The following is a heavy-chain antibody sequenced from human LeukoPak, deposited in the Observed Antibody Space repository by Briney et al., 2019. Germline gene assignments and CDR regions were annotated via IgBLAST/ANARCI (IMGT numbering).Heavy chain of an antibody. D-gene: IGHD3-22*01. Sequence: PGGSLRLSCAASGFTVSSNYMSWVRQAPGKGLEWVSVIYSGGSTYYADSVKGRFTISRDNSKNTLYLQMNSLRVEDTAVYYCARVYQYYYDSSGYYPDWGQGTLVTVSS. CDR3: ARVYQYYYDSSGYYPD. J-gene: IGHJ4*02. V-gene: IGHV3-53*01. CDR1: GFTVSSNY. CDR2: IYSGGST.